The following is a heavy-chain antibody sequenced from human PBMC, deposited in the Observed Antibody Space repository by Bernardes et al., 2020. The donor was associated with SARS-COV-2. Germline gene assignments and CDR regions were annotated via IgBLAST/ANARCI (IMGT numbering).Heavy chain of an antibody. CDR3: AKLRSSGYHDIIDY. V-gene: IGHV3-30*18. D-gene: IGHD3-3*01. CDR1: GFTFSGYG. Sequence: GGSLRLSCAASGFTFSGYGMHWVRQAPGKGLEWVAIISDNGNNKYYADSVKGRFTISRDNSKNTLHLQMNSLKSDDTALYYCAKLRSSGYHDIIDYWGQGTLVTVSS. J-gene: IGHJ4*02. CDR2: ISDNGNNK.